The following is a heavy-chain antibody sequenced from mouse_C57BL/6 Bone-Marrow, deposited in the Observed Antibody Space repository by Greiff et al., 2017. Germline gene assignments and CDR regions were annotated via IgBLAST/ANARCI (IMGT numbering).Heavy chain of an antibody. CDR2: INPGSGGT. Sequence: QVQLKQSGAELVRPGTSVKVSCKASGYAFTNYLIEWVKQRPGQGLEWIGVINPGSGGTNYNEKFKGKATLTADKSSSTAYMQLSSLTSEDSAVYFCARDRGDYDGYYYAMDYWGQGTSVTVSS. D-gene: IGHD2-4*01. CDR3: ARDRGDYDGYYYAMDY. J-gene: IGHJ4*01. V-gene: IGHV1-54*01. CDR1: GYAFTNYL.